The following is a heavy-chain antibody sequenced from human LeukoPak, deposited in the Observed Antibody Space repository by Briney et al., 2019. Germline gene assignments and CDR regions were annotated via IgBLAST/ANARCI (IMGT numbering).Heavy chain of an antibody. V-gene: IGHV3-15*01. CDR1: GFTFSSYA. CDR3: ATDEVDTYYYETSAYYRFDY. CDR2: IKNKIDGGTA. Sequence: PGGSLRLSCAASGFTFSSYAMSWVRQAPGKGLEWVGRIKNKIDGGTAEYAAPVKGRFTISRDDSKNTLYLQMNSLKTEDTAVYYCATDEVDTYYYETSAYYRFDYWGQGTLVTVSS. J-gene: IGHJ4*02. D-gene: IGHD3-22*01.